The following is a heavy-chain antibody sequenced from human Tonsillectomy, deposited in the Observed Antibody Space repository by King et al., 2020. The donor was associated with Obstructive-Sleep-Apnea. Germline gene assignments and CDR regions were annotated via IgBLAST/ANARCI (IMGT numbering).Heavy chain of an antibody. D-gene: IGHD3-10*01. V-gene: IGHV4-34*01. CDR3: ARLQLGSGRSWFDP. CDR1: GGSFSGYY. Sequence: VQLQQWGAGLLKPSETLSLTCAVYGGSFSGYYWSWIRQPPGKGLEYIGEINHSGSTNYNPSLKSRVTISVDTSKHQFSLKLSSVTAADTAVYYCARLQLGSGRSWFDPWGQGALVTVSS. J-gene: IGHJ5*02. CDR2: INHSGST.